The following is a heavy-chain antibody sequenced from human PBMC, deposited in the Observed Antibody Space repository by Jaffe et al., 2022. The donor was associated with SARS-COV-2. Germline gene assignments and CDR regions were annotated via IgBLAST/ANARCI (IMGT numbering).Heavy chain of an antibody. CDR3: AKVREQHLEYFWYGMDV. V-gene: IGHV3-23*01. Sequence: EVQLLESGGDLVQPGGSLRLSCAASGFTFSSYAMIWVRQAPGKGLESISSISGSGDRTYYANSVKGRFTISRDNSKNNLYLQMDGLRADDAAIYYCAKVREQHLEYFWYGMDVWGHGTTVTVSS. CDR1: GFTFSSYA. D-gene: IGHD1-26*01. J-gene: IGHJ6*02. CDR2: ISGSGDRT.